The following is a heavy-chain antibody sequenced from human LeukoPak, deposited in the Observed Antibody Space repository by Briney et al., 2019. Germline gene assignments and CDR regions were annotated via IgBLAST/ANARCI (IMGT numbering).Heavy chain of an antibody. D-gene: IGHD3-3*01. Sequence: GGSLRLSCAASGFTFSNYSMTWVRQAPGKGLEWVSSISRSSNYIYYADSVRGRFTISRDNAENSLYLQMNSLRAEDTAVYYCARDLVSDDFWSGYPFDNWGQGSLVTVSS. J-gene: IGHJ4*02. V-gene: IGHV3-21*06. CDR3: ARDLVSDDFWSGYPFDN. CDR2: ISRSSNYI. CDR1: GFTFSNYS.